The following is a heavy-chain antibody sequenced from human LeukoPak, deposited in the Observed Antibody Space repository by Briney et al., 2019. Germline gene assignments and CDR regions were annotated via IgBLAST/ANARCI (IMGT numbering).Heavy chain of an antibody. D-gene: IGHD1-14*01. V-gene: IGHV3-23*01. Sequence: PGGSLRLSCAASGFTFSSYAMSWVRQAPGKGLEWVSAISGSGGSTYYADSVKGRFTISRDNAKNSLYLQMNSLRAEDTAVYYCARVFSPDDAFDIWGQGTMVTVSS. J-gene: IGHJ3*02. CDR3: ARVFSPDDAFDI. CDR2: ISGSGGST. CDR1: GFTFSSYA.